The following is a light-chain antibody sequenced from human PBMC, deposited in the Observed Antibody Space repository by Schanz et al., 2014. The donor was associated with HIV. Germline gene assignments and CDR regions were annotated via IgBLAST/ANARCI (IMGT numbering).Light chain of an antibody. CDR2: GAS. J-gene: IGKJ5*01. V-gene: IGKV3-15*01. CDR3: QQYNDWPPIT. CDR1: QTVSNN. Sequence: EIVMTQSPGTLSVSPGERATLSCRASQTVSNNLAWNQQKPGQAPRLLIYGASTRVTGIPARFSGSGSGTEFTLTISSLQSEDFAVYYCQQYNDWPPITFGQGTRLEIK.